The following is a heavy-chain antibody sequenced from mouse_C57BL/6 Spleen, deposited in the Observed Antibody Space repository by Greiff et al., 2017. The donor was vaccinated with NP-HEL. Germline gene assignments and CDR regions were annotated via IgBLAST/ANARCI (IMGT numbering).Heavy chain of an antibody. V-gene: IGHV1-55*01. CDR3: ARFDYGEGMDY. D-gene: IGHD2-4*01. CDR1: GYTFTSYW. J-gene: IGHJ4*01. CDR2: IYPGSGST. Sequence: VQLQQPGAELVKPGASVKMSCKASGYTFTSYWITWVKQRPGQGLEWIGDIYPGSGSTNYNAKFKSKATLTADTSSSTAYMQLSSLTSEDSAVYYGARFDYGEGMDYWGQGTSVTVSA.